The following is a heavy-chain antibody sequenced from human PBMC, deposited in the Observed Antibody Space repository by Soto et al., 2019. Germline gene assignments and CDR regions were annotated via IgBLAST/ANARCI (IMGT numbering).Heavy chain of an antibody. CDR2: IVVGSGNT. D-gene: IGHD3-22*01. J-gene: IGHJ4*02. V-gene: IGHV1-58*01. Sequence: QMQLVQSGPEVKKPGTSVKVSCKASGFTFTSSAVQWVRQARGQRLEWIGWIVVGSGNTNYAQKFQGRVTITADESTSTAYMELSSLRSEDTAVYYCAITPYDSSGYPLDYWGQGTLVTVSS. CDR1: GFTFTSSA. CDR3: AITPYDSSGYPLDY.